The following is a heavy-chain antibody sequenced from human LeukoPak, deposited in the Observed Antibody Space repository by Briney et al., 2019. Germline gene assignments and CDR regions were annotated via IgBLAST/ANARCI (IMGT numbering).Heavy chain of an antibody. V-gene: IGHV3-43*02. CDR1: GFTFDDYA. J-gene: IGHJ4*02. Sequence: GGSLRLSCAASGFTFDDYAMHWVRQAPGKGLEWVSLISGDGGGTYYADSVKGRFTISRDNAKNSLYLQMNSLRAEDTAVYYCASPGAPTGFDYWGQGTLVTVSS. CDR3: ASPGAPTGFDY. D-gene: IGHD1-14*01. CDR2: ISGDGGGT.